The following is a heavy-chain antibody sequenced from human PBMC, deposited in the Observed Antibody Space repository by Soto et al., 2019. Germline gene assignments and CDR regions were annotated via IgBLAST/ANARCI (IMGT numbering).Heavy chain of an antibody. D-gene: IGHD3-10*01. CDR2: INPTGGGT. V-gene: IGHV1-46*01. Sequence: QVQLVQSGAEVKKPGASVKVSCKASGYTFTDYYMHWVRQAPGQGLEWMGFINPTGGGTTYAQKFQGRVTMTRDTSTSTVFMELSSLRSEDTAVYFCARRGRDHPVGYYFDSWGQGTLVTVSS. J-gene: IGHJ4*02. CDR3: ARRGRDHPVGYYFDS. CDR1: GYTFTDYY.